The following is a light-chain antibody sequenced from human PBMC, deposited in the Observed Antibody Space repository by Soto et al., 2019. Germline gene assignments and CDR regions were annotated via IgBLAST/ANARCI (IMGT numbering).Light chain of an antibody. V-gene: IGLV1-40*01. CDR2: GNI. CDR3: QSYDSSLSGWV. Sequence: QSVLTQPPSMSGAPGQRVTISCTGSSSNIGGGYDVHWYQQLPGTAPKLLVYGNINRPSRVPDRFSGSKSGTSASLAITGLQAEDEADYYCQSYDSSLSGWVFGGGTQLTVL. J-gene: IGLJ3*02. CDR1: SSNIGGGYD.